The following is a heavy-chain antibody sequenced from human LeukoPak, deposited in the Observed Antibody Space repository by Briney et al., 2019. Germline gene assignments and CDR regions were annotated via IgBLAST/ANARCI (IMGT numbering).Heavy chain of an antibody. CDR2: IYTSGST. V-gene: IGHV4-61*02. D-gene: IGHD3-10*01. CDR3: ARSIISYYYGSGSYQNWFDP. CDR1: GGSISSGSYY. Sequence: SQTLSLTCTVSGGSISSGSYYWSWIRQPAGKGLEWIGRIYTSGSTNYNPSLKSRVTISVDTSKNQFSLKLSSVTAADTAVYYCARSIISYYYGSGSYQNWFDPWGQGTLVTVSS. J-gene: IGHJ5*02.